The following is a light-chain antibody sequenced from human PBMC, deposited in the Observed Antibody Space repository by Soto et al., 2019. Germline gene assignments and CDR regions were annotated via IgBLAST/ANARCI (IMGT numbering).Light chain of an antibody. CDR3: TSWTTSTTMI. CDR1: RSDIGAYNF. Sequence: QSALTQPASVSGSPGQSITISCTGTRSDIGAYNFVSWYQQHPGEVPKLILYDVNVRLSGVSNRFSGSKSGNTASLTISGLQAEDEADYYCTSWTTSTTMIFGGGTKVTVL. CDR2: DVN. V-gene: IGLV2-14*03. J-gene: IGLJ2*01.